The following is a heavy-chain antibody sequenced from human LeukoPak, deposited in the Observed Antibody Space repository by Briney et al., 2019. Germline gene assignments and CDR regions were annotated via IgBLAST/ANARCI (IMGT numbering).Heavy chain of an antibody. V-gene: IGHV4-39*07. CDR1: GGSISSSSYY. CDR2: IYYSGST. CDR3: ARYSGWHYYMDV. D-gene: IGHD6-19*01. J-gene: IGHJ6*03. Sequence: SETLSLTCTVSGGSISSSSYYWGWIRQPPGKGLEWIGSIYYSGSTYYNPSLKSRVTISVDTSKNQFSLKLSSVTAADTAVYYCARYSGWHYYMDVWGKGTTVTVSS.